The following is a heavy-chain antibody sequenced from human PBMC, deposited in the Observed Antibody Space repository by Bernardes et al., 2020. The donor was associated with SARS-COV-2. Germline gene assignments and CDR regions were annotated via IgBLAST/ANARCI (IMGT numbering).Heavy chain of an antibody. CDR3: AKERGDYAGYNWFDS. D-gene: IGHD4-17*01. Sequence: GSLRLSCTASGFTFSNYGMHWVRQAPGKGLEWVAVIWYDGSNKYYRDSVRGRFTISRDNSKNTVYLQMNSLRAEDTALYYCAKERGDYAGYNWFDSWGQGTLVTVSS. V-gene: IGHV3-33*06. CDR2: IWYDGSNK. CDR1: GFTFSNYG. J-gene: IGHJ5*01.